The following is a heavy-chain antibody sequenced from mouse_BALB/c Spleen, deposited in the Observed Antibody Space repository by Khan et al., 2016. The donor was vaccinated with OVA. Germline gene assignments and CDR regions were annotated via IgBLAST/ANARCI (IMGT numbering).Heavy chain of an antibody. CDR3: ARWATWYFDV. J-gene: IGHJ1*01. CDR1: GYTFTNFW. V-gene: IGHV1-63*02. D-gene: IGHD3-1*01. CDR2: IYPGGGFT. Sequence: QVQLKESGAELVRPGTSVKISCKASGYTFTNFWLGWVKQRSGHGLEWIGDIYPGGGFTNYNEKFKGKATLTTGTSSSTVYMQLSGLTSEGSAVYVCARWATWYFDVWGAGTTVTVSS.